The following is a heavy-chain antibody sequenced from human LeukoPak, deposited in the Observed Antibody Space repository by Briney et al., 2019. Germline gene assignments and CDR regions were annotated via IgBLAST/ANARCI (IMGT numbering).Heavy chain of an antibody. J-gene: IGHJ4*02. CDR1: GGSISSGGYS. D-gene: IGHD3-22*01. V-gene: IGHV4-30-2*01. CDR2: IYHSGST. Sequence: PSQTLSLTCAVSGGSISSGGYSWSWIRQPPGKGLEWIGYIYHSGSTYYNPSLKSRVTISVDRSKNQFSLKLSSVTAADTAVYYCARDDSSGYHPTTDYWGQGTLVTVSS. CDR3: ARDDSSGYHPTTDY.